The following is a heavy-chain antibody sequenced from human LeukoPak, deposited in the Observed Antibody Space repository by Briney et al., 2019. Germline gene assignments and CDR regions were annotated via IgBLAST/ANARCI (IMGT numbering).Heavy chain of an antibody. CDR2: IYYSGST. V-gene: IGHV4-39*01. Sequence: SETLSLTCTVSGGSISSSSYHWGWIRQPPGKGLEWIGSIYYSGSTYYNPSLKSRVTISVDTSKNQFSLKLSSVTAADTAVYYCASDYGSGSYRFDFWGQGTLATVSS. D-gene: IGHD3-10*01. CDR3: ASDYGSGSYRFDF. CDR1: GGSISSSSYH. J-gene: IGHJ4*02.